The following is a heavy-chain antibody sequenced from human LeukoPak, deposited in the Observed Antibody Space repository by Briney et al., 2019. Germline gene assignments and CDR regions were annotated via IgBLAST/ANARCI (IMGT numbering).Heavy chain of an antibody. J-gene: IGHJ4*02. CDR1: GFTFSGYS. Sequence: PGGSLRLSCAASGFTFSGYSMNWVRQAPGKGLEWVSSISSSSGYIYYADPVKGRFTISRDNAKNSLYLQMNSLRAEDTAVYYCARDSSGWYYFDYWGQGTLVTVSS. CDR3: ARDSSGWYYFDY. V-gene: IGHV3-21*01. CDR2: ISSSSGYI. D-gene: IGHD6-19*01.